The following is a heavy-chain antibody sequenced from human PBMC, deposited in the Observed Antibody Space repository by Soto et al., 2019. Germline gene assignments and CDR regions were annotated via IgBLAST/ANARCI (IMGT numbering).Heavy chain of an antibody. Sequence: GGSLRLSCAASGFTFSSYGIHWVLQAPGKGLEWVGIIWYDGSNKYYADSVKGRFTISRDSSKNTVYLQMDSLRVEDTAVYYCARLTQGYCSGGSCASTTRTFDYWGQGALVTVSS. CDR1: GFTFSSYG. CDR3: ARLTQGYCSGGSCASTTRTFDY. J-gene: IGHJ4*02. D-gene: IGHD2-15*01. V-gene: IGHV3-33*01. CDR2: IWYDGSNK.